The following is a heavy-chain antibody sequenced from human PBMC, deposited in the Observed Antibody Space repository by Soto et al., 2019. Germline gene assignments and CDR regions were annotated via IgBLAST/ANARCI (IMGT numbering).Heavy chain of an antibody. V-gene: IGHV1-3*01. CDR2: INAGNGNT. Sequence: ASVKVSCKASGYTFTSYAMHWVRQAPGQRLEWMGWINAGNGNTKYSQKFQGRVTITRDTSASTAYMELSSLRSEDTAVYYCARDRSSSTDYYYYGMDVWGQGTTVTVSS. J-gene: IGHJ6*02. D-gene: IGHD2-2*01. CDR3: ARDRSSSTDYYYYGMDV. CDR1: GYTFTSYA.